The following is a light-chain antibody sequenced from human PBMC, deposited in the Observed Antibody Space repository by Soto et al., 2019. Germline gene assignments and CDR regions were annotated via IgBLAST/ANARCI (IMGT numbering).Light chain of an antibody. V-gene: IGKV1-27*01. CDR3: QEYKNAPLT. CDR1: QDISNY. CDR2: DAS. J-gene: IGKJ4*01. Sequence: DIQLTQSPSSLSASVGDRFTTTCRASQDISNYLAWYHQKTGKVPKLLIFDASSFQSGGPSRFSGSGSGTDFTLTISSMQHEDVSTYYCQEYKNAPLTFGGGTKVDTK.